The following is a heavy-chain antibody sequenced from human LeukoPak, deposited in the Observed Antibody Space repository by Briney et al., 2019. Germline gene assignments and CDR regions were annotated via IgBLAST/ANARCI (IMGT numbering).Heavy chain of an antibody. J-gene: IGHJ5*02. V-gene: IGHV3-30*04. Sequence: GGSLRLSCAASGFTFSSYAMHWVRQAPGKGLEWVAVISYDGSNKYYADSVKGRFTISRDNSKNTLYLQMNSLRAEDTAVYYCARGEWGSSRGGWFDPWGQGTLVTVSS. D-gene: IGHD7-27*01. CDR3: ARGEWGSSRGGWFDP. CDR1: GFTFSSYA. CDR2: ISYDGSNK.